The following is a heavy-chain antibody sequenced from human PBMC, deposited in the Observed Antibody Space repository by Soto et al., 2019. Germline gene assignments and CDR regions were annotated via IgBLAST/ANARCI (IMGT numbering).Heavy chain of an antibody. Sequence: QVQLVESGGGVVQPGSSLRVSCAASGFTLNNYAMHWVRQAPGKGLEWVAVISYDGSNKYYADSVKGRFTISRDKSKNTLYLQMNSLRAEDTAVYYCARERSGGVVVVAAYFDYWGQGTLVTVSS. D-gene: IGHD2-15*01. J-gene: IGHJ4*02. CDR2: ISYDGSNK. CDR1: GFTLNNYA. CDR3: ARERSGGVVVVAAYFDY. V-gene: IGHV3-30-3*01.